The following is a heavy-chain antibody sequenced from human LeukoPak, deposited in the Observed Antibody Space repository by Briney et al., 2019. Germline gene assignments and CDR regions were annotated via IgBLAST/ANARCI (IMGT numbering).Heavy chain of an antibody. J-gene: IGHJ6*03. CDR2: ISGSGGST. CDR1: GFIFNTTA. D-gene: IGHD2-2*01. V-gene: IGHV3-23*01. CDR3: AKESVPAAPYYYYYMDV. Sequence: GGSLRLSCAASGFIFNTTAMTWVRQAPGKGLEWVSAISGSGGSTYYADSVKGRFTISRDNSKNTLYLQMNSLRAEDTAVYYCAKESVPAAPYYYYYMDVWGKGTTVTVSS.